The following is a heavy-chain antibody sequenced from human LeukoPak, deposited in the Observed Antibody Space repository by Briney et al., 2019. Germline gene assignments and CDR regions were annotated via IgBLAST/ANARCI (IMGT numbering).Heavy chain of an antibody. Sequence: GGSLRLSCAASGFTFSSYAMHWVRQAPGKGLEWVAVISYDGSNKYYADSVKGRFTFSRDNSKNTLYLQMNSLRAEDTAVYYCAREVRDNYYYGMDVWGQGTTVTVSS. V-gene: IGHV3-30*04. CDR1: GFTFSSYA. CDR2: ISYDGSNK. CDR3: AREVRDNYYYGMDV. D-gene: IGHD1-1*01. J-gene: IGHJ6*02.